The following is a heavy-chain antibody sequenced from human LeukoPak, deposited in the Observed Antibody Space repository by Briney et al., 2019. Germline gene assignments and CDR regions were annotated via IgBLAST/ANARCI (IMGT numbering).Heavy chain of an antibody. CDR1: GFMFNDYA. CDR2: ISWNSGNM. V-gene: IGHV3-9*01. CDR3: AKGPGLGAGKRYLDL. D-gene: IGHD6-13*01. Sequence: PGRSLRLSCAPSGFMFNDYALHWVRQAPGKGLEWVSSISWNSGNMYYVDSVKGRFTISRDNAKNSLSLQMNSLEPEDTALYYCAKGPGLGAGKRYLDLWGRGTLVIVSS. J-gene: IGHJ2*01.